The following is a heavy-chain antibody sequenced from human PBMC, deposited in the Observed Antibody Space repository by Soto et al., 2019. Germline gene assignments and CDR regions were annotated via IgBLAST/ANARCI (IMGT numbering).Heavy chain of an antibody. V-gene: IGHV3-23*01. CDR3: AKAPGYTYGSYNYYAQDV. Sequence: EVQLLESGGGLVQPGGSLRLSCAASGFTFSNYAMSWVRQAPGKGLEWVSAISTSGTSTYYAESVKGRFTISRDNSKNTLYLQMNSLRAEDTGLYFCAKAPGYTYGSYNYYAQDVWGQGTTVTVSS. J-gene: IGHJ6*02. CDR2: ISTSGTST. CDR1: GFTFSNYA. D-gene: IGHD5-18*01.